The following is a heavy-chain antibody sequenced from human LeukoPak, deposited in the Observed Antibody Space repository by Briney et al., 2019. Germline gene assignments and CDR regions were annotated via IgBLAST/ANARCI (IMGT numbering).Heavy chain of an antibody. CDR2: IYYSGST. D-gene: IGHD3-22*01. Sequence: SETLSLTCTVSGGSISSYYWSWIRQPPGKGLEWIGYIYYSGSTNYNPSLKSRVTISVDTSKNQFSLKLNSVTAADTAVYYCTGKYYYDAGGYYYVDYWGQGTLVTVSS. V-gene: IGHV4-59*08. CDR3: TGKYYYDAGGYYYVDY. CDR1: GGSISSYY. J-gene: IGHJ4*02.